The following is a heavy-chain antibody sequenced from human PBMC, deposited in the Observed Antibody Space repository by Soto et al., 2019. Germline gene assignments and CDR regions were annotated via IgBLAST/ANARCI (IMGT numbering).Heavy chain of an antibody. CDR3: VRDEGYSYGFDY. J-gene: IGHJ4*02. Sequence: EVQLVESGGGLVQPGGSLRISCEASGFTVSYNYMSWVRQAPGKGLEWLSVIFDGDTTRYADSVRGRFYISRDNSKKTLYLQMNNVRAEDTAVYYCVRDEGYSYGFDYWGQGTLVSVSS. D-gene: IGHD5-18*01. V-gene: IGHV3-53*01. CDR1: GFTVSYNY. CDR2: IFDGDTT.